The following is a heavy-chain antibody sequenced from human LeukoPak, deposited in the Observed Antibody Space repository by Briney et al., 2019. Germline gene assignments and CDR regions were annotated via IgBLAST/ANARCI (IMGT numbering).Heavy chain of an antibody. CDR2: ISGSGGST. Sequence: PGGSLRLSCAASGFTFSSYAMSWVRQAPGKGLEWVSAISGSGGSTYYADSVKGRFTISRDNAKNSLYLQMNSLRAEDTAVYYCARGRIAVARLFDYWGQGTLVTVSS. CDR1: GFTFSSYA. J-gene: IGHJ4*02. D-gene: IGHD6-19*01. CDR3: ARGRIAVARLFDY. V-gene: IGHV3-23*01.